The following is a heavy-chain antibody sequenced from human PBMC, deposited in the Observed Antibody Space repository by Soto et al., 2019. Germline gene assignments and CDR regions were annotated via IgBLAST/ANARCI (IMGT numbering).Heavy chain of an antibody. CDR1: GCAINCHY. CDR2: IYYNGNT. J-gene: IGHJ4*02. D-gene: IGHD3-9*01. CDR3: ARVRTGYFDY. Sequence: SETLSLTGTLSGCAINCHYWSFIRQPPGKGLEWIGYIYYNGNTNYNPSLESRVTISVDRSRNQFSLRLTSLTAADTAVYYCARVRTGYFDYWGRGALVTVSS. V-gene: IGHV4-59*11.